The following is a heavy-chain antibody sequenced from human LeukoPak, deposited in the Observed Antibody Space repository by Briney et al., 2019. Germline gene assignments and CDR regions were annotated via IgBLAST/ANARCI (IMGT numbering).Heavy chain of an antibody. CDR1: GYSFTSYW. Sequence: PGESLKISCKGSGYSFTSYWIGWVRQMPGKGLEWMGIIYPGDSDTRYSPSFQGQVTISAGKSISTAYLQWSSLKASDTAMYYCASPRYCSSTSCYTFAFDIWGQGTMVTVSS. CDR2: IYPGDSDT. V-gene: IGHV5-51*01. CDR3: ASPRYCSSTSCYTFAFDI. D-gene: IGHD2-2*02. J-gene: IGHJ3*02.